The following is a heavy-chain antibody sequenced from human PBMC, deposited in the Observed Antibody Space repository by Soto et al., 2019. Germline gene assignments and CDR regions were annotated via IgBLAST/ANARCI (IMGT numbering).Heavy chain of an antibody. CDR3: ARDKSYYGSGRYAYYYYGMDV. CDR1: GFTFSSYA. Sequence: QVQLVESGGGVVQPGRSLRLSCGASGFTFSSYAMHWVRQAPGKGLEWVAVISYDGSNKYYADSVKGRFTISRDNSKNTLYLQTNSLRAEDTAVYYCARDKSYYGSGRYAYYYYGMDVWGQGTTVTVSS. D-gene: IGHD3-10*01. J-gene: IGHJ6*02. V-gene: IGHV3-30-3*01. CDR2: ISYDGSNK.